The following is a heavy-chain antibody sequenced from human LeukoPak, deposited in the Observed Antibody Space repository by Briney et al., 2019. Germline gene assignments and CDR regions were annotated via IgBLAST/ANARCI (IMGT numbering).Heavy chain of an antibody. CDR1: GFTFSSYA. J-gene: IGHJ4*02. CDR3: AKGSRGDSSGWYGY. V-gene: IGHV3-23*01. D-gene: IGHD6-19*01. Sequence: PGGSLRLSCAASGFTFSSYAMSWVRQAPGKGLEWVSAISGSGGSTYYADSVKGRFTISRDNSKNTLYLQMNSLRAEDTAVYYCAKGSRGDSSGWYGYWGQGTLVTVSS. CDR2: ISGSGGST.